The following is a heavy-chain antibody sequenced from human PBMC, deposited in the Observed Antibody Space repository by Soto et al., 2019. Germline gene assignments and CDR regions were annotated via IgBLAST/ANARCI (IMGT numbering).Heavy chain of an antibody. CDR3: AVFRSSWFGDGRLDS. D-gene: IGHD6-13*01. Sequence: GDSLKISCKGSGYSFTSYWIGWVRQMPGKGLEWMWIIYPGDSDTRYSPSFQGQVTISADKSISTAYLQWTSLKASDTAIYYCAVFRSSWFGDGRLDSWGPGTLVNVSS. CDR2: IYPGDSDT. J-gene: IGHJ4*02. CDR1: GYSFTSYW. V-gene: IGHV5-51*01.